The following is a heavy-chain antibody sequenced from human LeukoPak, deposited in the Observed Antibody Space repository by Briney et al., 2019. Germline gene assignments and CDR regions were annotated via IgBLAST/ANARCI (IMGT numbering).Heavy chain of an antibody. CDR3: AKEGDILTGYPRNWFDP. CDR2: ISANAANT. D-gene: IGHD3-9*01. Sequence: GGSLRLSCAASEFTLGSYAMSWVRQAPGKGLEWVSGISANAANTHYAESVRGRFIISRDNSKNTLYLQMNSLRAEDTAVYYCAKEGDILTGYPRNWFDPWGQGTLVTVSS. CDR1: EFTLGSYA. V-gene: IGHV3-23*01. J-gene: IGHJ5*02.